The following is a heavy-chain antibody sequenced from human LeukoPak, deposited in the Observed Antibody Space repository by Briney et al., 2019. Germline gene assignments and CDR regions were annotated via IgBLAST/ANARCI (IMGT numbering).Heavy chain of an antibody. V-gene: IGHV3-7*03. CDR2: IKQDGSET. CDR1: GFTFSSHW. Sequence: GGSLRLSCAASGFTFSSHWVTWVRQAPGKGLEWVANIKQDGSETYYVDSVKGRFTISRDNAKNSLYLEMNNLRAEDTAVYYCATDGAGFDTWGQGVLVTVSS. J-gene: IGHJ5*02. CDR3: ATDGAGFDT.